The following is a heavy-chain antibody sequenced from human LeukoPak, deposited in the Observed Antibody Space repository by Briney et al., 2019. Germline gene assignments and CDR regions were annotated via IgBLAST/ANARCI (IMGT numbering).Heavy chain of an antibody. CDR2: INHSGST. CDR1: GGSFSGYY. D-gene: IGHD3-22*01. J-gene: IGHJ6*02. Sequence: SETLSLTCAVYGGSFSGYYWSWIRQPPGKGLEWIGEINHSGSTNYNPSLKSRVTISVDTSKNQFSLKLSSVTAADTAVYYCARLYYYDSSGYYGTGYSYYYGMDVWGQGTTVTVSS. V-gene: IGHV4-34*01. CDR3: ARLYYYDSSGYYGTGYSYYYGMDV.